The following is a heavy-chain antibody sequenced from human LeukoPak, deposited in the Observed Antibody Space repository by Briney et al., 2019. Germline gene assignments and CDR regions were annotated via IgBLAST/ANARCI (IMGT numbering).Heavy chain of an antibody. J-gene: IGHJ4*02. CDR2: ISGSGGST. V-gene: IGHV3-23*01. Sequence: GGTLRLSCAASGFTFSSYAMSWVRQAPGKGLEWVSAISGSGGSTYYADSVKGRFTISRDNSKNTLYLQMNSLRAEDTAVYYCAKLGSSWYRPGYYFDYWGQGTLVTVSS. D-gene: IGHD6-13*01. CDR1: GFTFSSYA. CDR3: AKLGSSWYRPGYYFDY.